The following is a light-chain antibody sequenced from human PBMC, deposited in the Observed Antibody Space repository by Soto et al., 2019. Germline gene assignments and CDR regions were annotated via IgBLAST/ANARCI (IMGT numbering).Light chain of an antibody. J-gene: IGKJ2*01. Sequence: ETALTQSPGTLSLSPGERDTLSCRASQSVSSSYLAWYQQKPGQAPRLLIYGASSRATGIPDRFSGSGSGTDFTLTISRLEPEDFAVYYCQQYGSSPMYTIGQGTKV. CDR3: QQYGSSPMYT. CDR2: GAS. V-gene: IGKV3-20*01. CDR1: QSVSSSY.